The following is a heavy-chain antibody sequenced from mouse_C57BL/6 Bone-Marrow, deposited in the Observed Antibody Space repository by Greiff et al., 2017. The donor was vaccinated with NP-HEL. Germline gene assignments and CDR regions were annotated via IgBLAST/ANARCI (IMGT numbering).Heavy chain of an antibody. D-gene: IGHD2-2*01. CDR1: GYTFTDYN. CDR2: INPNNGGT. J-gene: IGHJ1*03. V-gene: IGHV1-22*01. Sequence: EVQLKQSGPELVKPGASVKMSCKASGYTFTDYNMHWVKQSHGKSLEWIGYINPNNGGTSYNQKFKGKATLTVNKSSSTAYMELRSLTSEDSAVYYCARQGNYYGYDVGYFDVWGTGTTVTVSS. CDR3: ARQGNYYGYDVGYFDV.